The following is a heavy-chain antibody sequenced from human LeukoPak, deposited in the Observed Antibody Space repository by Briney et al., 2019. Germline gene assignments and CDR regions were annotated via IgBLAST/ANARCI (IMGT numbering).Heavy chain of an antibody. D-gene: IGHD3-10*01. V-gene: IGHV4-59*08. CDR2: IYNSGST. CDR3: ARYGSGIYPRFDY. J-gene: IGHJ4*02. Sequence: PSETLSLTCTVPGGSISGYYWSSIRQSPGKGLEWIGYIYNSGSTNYNPSLQSRVTISVDTSKNQFSLNLSSVTAADTAVYYCARYGSGIYPRFDYCGQGTLVTVSS. CDR1: GGSISGYY.